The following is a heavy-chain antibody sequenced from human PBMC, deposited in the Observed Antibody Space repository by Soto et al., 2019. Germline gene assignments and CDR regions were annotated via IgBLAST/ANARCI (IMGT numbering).Heavy chain of an antibody. CDR2: ISGDSGNT. J-gene: IGHJ4*01. CDR1: GYMFTKSA. CDR3: ARDGVAAGNVNFDY. D-gene: IGHD6-19*01. V-gene: IGHV1-3*01. Sequence: SVKVSCKGSGYMFTKSAMHWVRQAPGQRLEWMGWISGDSGNTKYSPKLQDRVTITRDTSASTANMELSSLRSEDTALYYCARDGVAAGNVNFDYWGQGTLVTLSS.